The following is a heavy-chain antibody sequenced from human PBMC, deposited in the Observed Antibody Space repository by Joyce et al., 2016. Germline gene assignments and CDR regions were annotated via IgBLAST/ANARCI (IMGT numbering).Heavy chain of an antibody. Sequence: QVHLVESGGGVVQPGRSLRLSCAASGFTFSNYGMQWVRQAPGKGLEGVAVIAHNGRVKYYRDAVKGRFTISRDNSKKTLDLQMNSLRGDDTAVYYCAKEGTEYASSFFDYWGQGTLVTVSS. V-gene: IGHV3-30*18. D-gene: IGHD6-6*01. CDR3: AKEGTEYASSFFDY. CDR1: GFTFSNYG. CDR2: IAHNGRVK. J-gene: IGHJ4*02.